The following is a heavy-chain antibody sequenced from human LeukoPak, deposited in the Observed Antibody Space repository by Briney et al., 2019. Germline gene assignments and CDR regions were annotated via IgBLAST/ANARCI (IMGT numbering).Heavy chain of an antibody. D-gene: IGHD5-24*01. CDR2: IYYSGST. CDR3: ARDFDDGYNLALDY. Sequence: PSETLSLTCTVSGGSISGYYWSWIRQPPGKGLEWIGYIYYSGSTNYNPSLKSRITISVDTSKNQPSLKLSSVTAADTAVYYRARDFDDGYNLALDYWGQGTLVTVSS. V-gene: IGHV4-59*01. CDR1: GGSISGYY. J-gene: IGHJ4*02.